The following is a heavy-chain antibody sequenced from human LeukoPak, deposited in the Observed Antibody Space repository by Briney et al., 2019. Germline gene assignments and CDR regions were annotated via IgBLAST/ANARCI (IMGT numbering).Heavy chain of an antibody. CDR3: ATPPIGYCSSTSCYRRAFDI. CDR2: IIPIFGTA. CDR1: GGTFSSYA. D-gene: IGHD2-2*01. Sequence: SVKVSCKASGGTFSSYAISWVRQAPGQGLEWMGRIIPIFGTANYAQKFQGRVTITTDESTSTAYMELSSLRSEDTAVYYCATPPIGYCSSTSCYRRAFDIWGQGTMVTVSS. J-gene: IGHJ3*02. V-gene: IGHV1-69*05.